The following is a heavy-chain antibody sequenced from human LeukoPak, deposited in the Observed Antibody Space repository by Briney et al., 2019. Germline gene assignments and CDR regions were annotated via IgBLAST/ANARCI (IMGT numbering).Heavy chain of an antibody. Sequence: GGSLRLSCAASGFTFSSYGMHWVRQAPGKGLEWVAVISYDGSNKYYADSVKGRFTISRDNSKNTLYLQMNSLRAEDTAVYYCAAGHSYGYFDYWGQGTLVTVSS. CDR3: AAGHSYGYFDY. V-gene: IGHV3-30*03. J-gene: IGHJ4*02. CDR2: ISYDGSNK. D-gene: IGHD5-18*01. CDR1: GFTFSSYG.